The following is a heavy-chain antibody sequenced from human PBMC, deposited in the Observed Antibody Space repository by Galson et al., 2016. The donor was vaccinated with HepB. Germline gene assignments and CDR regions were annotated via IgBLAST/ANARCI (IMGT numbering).Heavy chain of an antibody. CDR2: INPSGGST. Sequence: SVKVSCKASGYTFTSYYMHWVRQAPGQGLEWMGIINPSGGSTSYAQKFQGRVTMTRDTSTSTVYMELSSRRSEDTAVYYCSRDKDIVVVPAVMGFDPGGQGTLVTVSS. CDR1: GYTFTSYY. D-gene: IGHD2-2*01. CDR3: SRDKDIVVVPAVMGFDP. V-gene: IGHV1-46*01. J-gene: IGHJ5*02.